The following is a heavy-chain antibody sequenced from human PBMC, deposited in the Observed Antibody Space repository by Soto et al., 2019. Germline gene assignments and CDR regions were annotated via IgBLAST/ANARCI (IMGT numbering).Heavy chain of an antibody. V-gene: IGHV3-33*01. D-gene: IGHD2-15*01. J-gene: IGHJ4*02. CDR2: IWFDGSNK. CDR3: ARGQLPAATTYFDF. CDR1: GFTLSSYA. Sequence: VGAPRLSFAASGFTLSSYAIHWGRQAPGKGLEWVAIIWFDGSNKYYADSVKGRFSISRDNSKNTLFLQMDSLRAEDTAVYYCARGQLPAATTYFDFWGQGTLVTVSS.